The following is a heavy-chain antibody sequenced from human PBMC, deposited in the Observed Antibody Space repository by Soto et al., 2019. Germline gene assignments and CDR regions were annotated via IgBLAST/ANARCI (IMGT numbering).Heavy chain of an antibody. J-gene: IGHJ3*02. D-gene: IGHD3-22*01. Sequence: SETLSLTCTVSGGSISSGGYYWSWIRQPPGKGLEWIGYIYYSGSTNYNPSLKSRVTISVDTSKNQFSLKLSSVTAADTAVYYCARELYYYDSSGYTHAFDIWGQGTMVTVS. CDR3: ARELYYYDSSGYTHAFDI. CDR2: IYYSGST. V-gene: IGHV4-61*08. CDR1: GGSISSGGYY.